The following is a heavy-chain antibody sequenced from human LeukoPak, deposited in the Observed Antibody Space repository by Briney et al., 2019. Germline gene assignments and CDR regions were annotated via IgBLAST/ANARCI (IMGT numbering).Heavy chain of an antibody. CDR1: GFTFSSYW. Sequence: QPGGSLRLSCAASGFTFSSYWMHWVRQAPGKGLVWVSRINSDGSTTTYADSVKGRFTISRDNAKTTLYLQMNSLRDEDTAVYYCARGYYGDYVPFDYWGQGTLVTVSS. V-gene: IGHV3-74*01. J-gene: IGHJ4*02. CDR3: ARGYYGDYVPFDY. D-gene: IGHD4-17*01. CDR2: INSDGSTT.